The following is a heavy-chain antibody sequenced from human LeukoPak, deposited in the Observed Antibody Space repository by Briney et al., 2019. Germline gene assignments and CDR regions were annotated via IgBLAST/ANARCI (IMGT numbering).Heavy chain of an antibody. CDR2: ISTSSSYI. Sequence: GGSLRLSCAASGFTFSSYSMSWVRQAPGKGLEWVSSISTSSSYIYYADSVKGRFTISRDNAKNSLYLQMNSLRAEDTAVYYCARDERGHSSATLDYWGQGTLVTVSS. V-gene: IGHV3-21*01. CDR3: ARDERGHSSATLDY. CDR1: GFTFSSYS. J-gene: IGHJ4*02. D-gene: IGHD6-13*01.